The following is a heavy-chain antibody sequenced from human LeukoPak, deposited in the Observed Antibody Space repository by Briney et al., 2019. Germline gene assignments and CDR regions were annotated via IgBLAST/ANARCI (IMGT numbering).Heavy chain of an antibody. V-gene: IGHV1-2*02. CDR1: GYTFTAYY. CDR2: INPNSGAT. Sequence: ASVKVSCKASGYTFTAYYMHWVRQAPGQGLEWMGWINPNSGATNYAQKFQGRVTMTRDTSISTAYMELSGLTSDDTAVYYCARVIFYGSGSYPNWFDPWGQGTLVTVSS. J-gene: IGHJ5*02. D-gene: IGHD3-10*01. CDR3: ARVIFYGSGSYPNWFDP.